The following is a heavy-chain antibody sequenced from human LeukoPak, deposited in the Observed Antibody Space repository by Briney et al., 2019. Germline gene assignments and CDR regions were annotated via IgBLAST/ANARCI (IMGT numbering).Heavy chain of an antibody. CDR2: ISYDGSNT. CDR1: GFSFSSYA. J-gene: IGHJ4*02. CDR3: ARAEGADTGYYYACGY. Sequence: QPGSSLRLSCAASGFSFSSYAMNWVRQAPGKGLEWVAVISYDGSNTYYADSVKGRFTISRDNSKNTLYLQMNSLTSEDTAMYNCARAEGADTGYYYACGYWGQGTLVTVSP. V-gene: IGHV3-30-3*01. D-gene: IGHD3-22*01.